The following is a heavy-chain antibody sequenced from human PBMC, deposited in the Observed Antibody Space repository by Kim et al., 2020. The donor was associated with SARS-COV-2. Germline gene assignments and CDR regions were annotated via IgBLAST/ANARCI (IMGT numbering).Heavy chain of an antibody. Sequence: GGSLRLSCAASGFTFSSYAMHWVRQAPGKGLEWVAVISYDGSNKYYADSVKGRFTISRDNSKNTLYLQMNSLRAEDTAVYYCARALGYCSGGSCDYYYYG. CDR2: ISYDGSNK. D-gene: IGHD2-15*01. V-gene: IGHV3-30*04. J-gene: IGHJ6*01. CDR3: ARALGYCSGGSCDYYYYG. CDR1: GFTFSSYA.